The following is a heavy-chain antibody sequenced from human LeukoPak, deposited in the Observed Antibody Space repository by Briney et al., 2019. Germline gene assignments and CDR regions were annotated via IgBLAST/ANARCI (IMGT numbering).Heavy chain of an antibody. D-gene: IGHD1-14*01. CDR1: GFTFGDYA. V-gene: IGHV4-34*01. Sequence: LRLSCTASGFTFGDYAMSWFRQPPGKGLEWIGEINHSGSTNYNPSLKSRITISVDTSKNQFSLKLSSVTAADTAVYYCARALYNEGADYWGQGTLVTVSS. CDR2: INHSGST. CDR3: ARALYNEGADY. J-gene: IGHJ4*02.